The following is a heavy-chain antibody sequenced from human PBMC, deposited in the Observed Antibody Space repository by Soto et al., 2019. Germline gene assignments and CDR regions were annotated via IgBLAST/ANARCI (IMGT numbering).Heavy chain of an antibody. V-gene: IGHV4-61*01. CDR3: ARFPYLYASGRTYIPGRFDP. Sequence: SETLSLTCTVSGGSVRSGSFYWSWIRQPPGRGLEWIGYIYYSGSTNYNPSLKSRVTISVDTSKNQFSLNLTSVTAADTAVYYCARFPYLYASGRTYIPGRFDPWGQGTLGT. CDR1: GGSVRSGSFY. CDR2: IYYSGST. D-gene: IGHD3-10*01. J-gene: IGHJ5*02.